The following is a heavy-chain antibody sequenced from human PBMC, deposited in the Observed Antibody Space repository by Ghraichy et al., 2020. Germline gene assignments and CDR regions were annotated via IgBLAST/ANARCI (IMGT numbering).Heavy chain of an antibody. CDR1: GFTFSSYS. D-gene: IGHD6-13*01. CDR2: ISSSSSYI. CDR3: ARVYSSSWYLGDYFDY. J-gene: IGHJ4*02. V-gene: IGHV3-21*01. Sequence: GGSLRLSCAASGFTFSSYSMNWVRQAPGKGLEWVSSISSSSSYIYYADSVKGRFTISRDNAKNSLYLQMNSLRAEDTAVYYCARVYSSSWYLGDYFDYWGQGTLVTVSS.